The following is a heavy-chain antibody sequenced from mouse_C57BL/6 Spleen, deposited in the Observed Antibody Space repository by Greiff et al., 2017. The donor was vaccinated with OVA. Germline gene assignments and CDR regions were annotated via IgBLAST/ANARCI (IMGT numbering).Heavy chain of an antibody. J-gene: IGHJ4*01. Sequence: QVQLQQPGAELVKPGASVKLSCKASGYTFTSYWMHWVKQRPGQGLEWIGMIHPNSGSTNYNEKFKSKATLTVDKSTSTAYKQLSSLTSEDSAVYYCATAYRAMDYWGQGTSVTVSS. CDR3: ATAYRAMDY. CDR2: IHPNSGST. V-gene: IGHV1-64*01. D-gene: IGHD6-5*01. CDR1: GYTFTSYW.